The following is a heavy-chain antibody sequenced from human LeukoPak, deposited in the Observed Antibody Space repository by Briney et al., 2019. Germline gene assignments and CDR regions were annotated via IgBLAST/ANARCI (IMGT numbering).Heavy chain of an antibody. CDR2: ISGSGGSP. CDR3: AKNLAVKGYYFDY. Sequence: GGSLRLSCAASGFTFSSYAMSWVRQAPGKGLEWVSAISGSGGSPYYADSVKGRFTISRDNSKNTLYLQMNSLRAEDAGVYYCAKNLAVKGYYFDYWGQGTLVTVSS. D-gene: IGHD4-17*01. CDR1: GFTFSSYA. J-gene: IGHJ4*02. V-gene: IGHV3-23*01.